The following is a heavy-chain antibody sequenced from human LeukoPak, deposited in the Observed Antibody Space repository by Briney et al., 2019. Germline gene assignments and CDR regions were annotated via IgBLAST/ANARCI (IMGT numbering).Heavy chain of an antibody. V-gene: IGHV3-74*01. CDR2: INGDGRNI. CDR1: GFTFSSYW. CDR3: ARWEDIVVELDYYGMDV. Sequence: GGSLRLSCVASGFTFSSYWMHWVRHDPRKGLVWVSRINGDGRNINYADSVRGRFTISRDNAKNTLYLQMNTLRVEDTAVYYCARWEDIVVELDYYGMDVWGQGTTVTVSS. D-gene: IGHD2-15*01. J-gene: IGHJ6*02.